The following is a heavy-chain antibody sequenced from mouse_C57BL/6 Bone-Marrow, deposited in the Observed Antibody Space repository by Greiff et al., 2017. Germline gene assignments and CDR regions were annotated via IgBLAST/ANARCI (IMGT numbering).Heavy chain of an antibody. D-gene: IGHD4-1*01. V-gene: IGHV5-16*01. J-gene: IGHJ1*03. Sequence: DVHLVESEGGLVQPGSSMKLSCTASGFTFSDYYMAWVRQVPEKGLEWVANINYDGSSTYYLDSLKSRFIISRDNAKNSLYLQMSSLKSEDTATYYCARDSGDWDWYVDVWGTGTTVTVSS. CDR2: INYDGSST. CDR3: ARDSGDWDWYVDV. CDR1: GFTFSDYY.